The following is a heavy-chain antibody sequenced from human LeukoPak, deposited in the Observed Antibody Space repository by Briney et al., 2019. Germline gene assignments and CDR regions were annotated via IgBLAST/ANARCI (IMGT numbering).Heavy chain of an antibody. CDR1: GFTFSSYA. D-gene: IGHD6-19*01. V-gene: IGHV3-23*01. CDR3: ARGLTPEYRTEKVAGTFDY. J-gene: IGHJ4*02. CDR2: ISGSGGST. Sequence: PGGSLRLSCAASGFTFSSYAMSRVRQAPGKGLEWVSDISGSGGSTYYADSVKGRFTISRDNSKNTLYLQMNSLRAEDTAVYYCARGLTPEYRTEKVAGTFDYWGQGTLVTLSS.